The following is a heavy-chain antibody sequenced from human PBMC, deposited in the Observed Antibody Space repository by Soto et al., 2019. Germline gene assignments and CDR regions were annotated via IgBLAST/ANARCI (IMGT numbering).Heavy chain of an antibody. J-gene: IGHJ4*02. CDR1: GFTFSSYA. CDR2: ISYDGSNK. V-gene: IGHV3-30-3*01. Sequence: GGSLRLSCAASGFTFSSYAMHWVRQAPGKGLEWVAVISYDGSNKYYADSVKGRFTISRDNAKNSLYLEMNSLRAEDTAVYYCARENYFDYWGQGTLVTVSS. CDR3: ARENYFDY.